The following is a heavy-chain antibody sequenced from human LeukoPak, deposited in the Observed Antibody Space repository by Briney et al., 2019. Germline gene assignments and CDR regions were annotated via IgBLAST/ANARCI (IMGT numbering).Heavy chain of an antibody. Sequence: KPSETLSLTCAVYGGSFSGYYWSWIRQPPGKGLEWIGEINHSGSTNYNPSLKSRVTISVDTSKNQFSLKLSSVTAADTAVYYCAIQSDYGDLLHDHWGQGTLVTVSS. D-gene: IGHD4-17*01. CDR1: GGSFSGYY. J-gene: IGHJ5*02. V-gene: IGHV4-34*01. CDR2: INHSGST. CDR3: AIQSDYGDLLHDH.